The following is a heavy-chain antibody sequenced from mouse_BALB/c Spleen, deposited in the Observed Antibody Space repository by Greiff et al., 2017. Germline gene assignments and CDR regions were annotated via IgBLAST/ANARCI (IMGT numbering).Heavy chain of an antibody. V-gene: IGHV2-9*02. Sequence: VKLQESGPGLVAPSQSLSITCTVSGFSLTSYGVHWVRQPPGKGLEWLGVIWAGGSTNYNSALMSRLSISKDNSKSQVFLKMNSLQTDDTAMYYCASSSGNFWFAYWGQGTLVTVSA. J-gene: IGHJ3*01. CDR2: IWAGGST. CDR1: GFSLTSYG. CDR3: ASSSGNFWFAY. D-gene: IGHD2-1*01.